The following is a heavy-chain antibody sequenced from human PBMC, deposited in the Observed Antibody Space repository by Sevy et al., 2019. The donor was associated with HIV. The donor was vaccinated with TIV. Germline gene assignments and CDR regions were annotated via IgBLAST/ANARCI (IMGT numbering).Heavy chain of an antibody. CDR2: IWYDGSNK. CDR1: GFTFSSYG. D-gene: IGHD6-19*01. J-gene: IGHJ6*02. V-gene: IGHV3-33*01. CDR3: ARVKGYSSGSYYYGMDV. Sequence: GGSLRLSCAASGFTFSSYGMHWVRQAPGKGLEWVAVIWYDGSNKYYADSVKGRFTISRDNSKNTLYLQMNSLRAEDTAVYYCARVKGYSSGSYYYGMDVWGQRTTVTVSS.